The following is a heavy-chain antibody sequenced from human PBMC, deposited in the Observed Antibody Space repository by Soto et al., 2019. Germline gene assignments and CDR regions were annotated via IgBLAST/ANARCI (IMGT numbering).Heavy chain of an antibody. CDR2: ISYGGSNK. CDR1: GFTFSSYG. Sequence: QVQLVESGGGVVQPGRSLRLSCAASGFTFSSYGMHWVRQAPGKGLEWVAVISYGGSNKYYADSVKGRFTISRDNSKNTLYLQMNSLRAEDTAVYYCAKDRDYYDSSGYPGYWGQGTLVTVSS. J-gene: IGHJ4*02. D-gene: IGHD3-22*01. CDR3: AKDRDYYDSSGYPGY. V-gene: IGHV3-30*18.